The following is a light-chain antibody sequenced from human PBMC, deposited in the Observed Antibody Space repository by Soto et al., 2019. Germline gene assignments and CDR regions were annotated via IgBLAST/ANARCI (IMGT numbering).Light chain of an antibody. CDR3: CSYGGSFYV. CDR1: SSDVGGYNY. V-gene: IGLV2-11*01. CDR2: DVN. Sequence: QPVLTQPHSVSGSPGQSVALPCSGTSSDVGGYNYVSWYQQHPGKAPKLIIFDVNKRPSGVPDRFSGSKSGSTASLTISGLQAEDEADYYCCSYGGSFYVVGTGTKVTVL. J-gene: IGLJ1*01.